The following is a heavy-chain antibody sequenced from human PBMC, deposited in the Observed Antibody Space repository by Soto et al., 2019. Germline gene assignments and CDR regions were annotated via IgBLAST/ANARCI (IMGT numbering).Heavy chain of an antibody. CDR2: IYHTGTT. D-gene: IGHD5-18*01. Sequence: SETLSLTCTVSCGSISNSGDYYWSWIRQSPGRGLEWIGYIYHTGTTYYNPSLRGRAVVSADTSENQFSLKLSSVTAADTAMYYCARVRAYSYGYEDYWGQGTLVTVSS. CDR3: ARVRAYSYGYEDY. V-gene: IGHV4-30-4*01. CDR1: CGSISNSGDYY. J-gene: IGHJ4*02.